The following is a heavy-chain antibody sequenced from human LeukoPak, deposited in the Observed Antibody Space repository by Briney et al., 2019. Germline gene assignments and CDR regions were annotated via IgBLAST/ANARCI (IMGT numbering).Heavy chain of an antibody. Sequence: GGSLRLSCAPSVFTFSPYWMHWVRQAPGKGLVRVSRINTDESDIAYAASVKGRFTISRDNAENTLYLQMNSLRAEDTAVYYCVRQATNKPIDYWGRGTLVTVSS. CDR2: INTDESDI. CDR1: VFTFSPYW. D-gene: IGHD5-12*01. CDR3: VRQATNKPIDY. J-gene: IGHJ4*02. V-gene: IGHV3-74*01.